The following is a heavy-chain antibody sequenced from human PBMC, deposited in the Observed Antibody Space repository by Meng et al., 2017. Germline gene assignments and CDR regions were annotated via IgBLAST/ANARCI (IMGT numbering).Heavy chain of an antibody. CDR2: ISAYNGNT. V-gene: IGHV1-18*01. D-gene: IGHD3-9*01. CDR3: AGPQTYYDILAGYSRYYYCGMDV. J-gene: IGHJ6*02. Sequence: ASVKVSCKASGYTFTSYGISWVRQAPGQGLEWMGWISAYNGNTNYAQKLQGRVTMTTDTSTSTAYMELRSLRSDDTAVYYCAGPQTYYDILAGYSRYYYCGMDVWGQGTTVTVSS. CDR1: GYTFTSYG.